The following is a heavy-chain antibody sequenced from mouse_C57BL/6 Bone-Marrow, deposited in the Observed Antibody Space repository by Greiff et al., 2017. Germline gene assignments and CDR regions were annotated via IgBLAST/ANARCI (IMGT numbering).Heavy chain of an antibody. Sequence: QVQLKQSGAELARPGASVKLSCKASGYTFTSYGIRWVKQRTGQGLEWIGEIYPRSGNTYYNEKFKGQATLTADKSSSTAYMELRSLTSEDSAVDVCARSGGSSAWFAYWGQGTLVTVSA. CDR2: IYPRSGNT. V-gene: IGHV1-81*01. CDR1: GYTFTSYG. CDR3: ARSGGSSAWFAY. J-gene: IGHJ3*01. D-gene: IGHD1-1*01.